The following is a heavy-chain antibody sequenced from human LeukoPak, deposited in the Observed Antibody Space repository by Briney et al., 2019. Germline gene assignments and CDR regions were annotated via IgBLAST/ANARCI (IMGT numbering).Heavy chain of an antibody. CDR1: GYTFNNYD. CDR3: ARGYQRKGGYSSGWIDY. D-gene: IGHD6-19*01. Sequence: ASVKVSCKASGYTFNNYDINWVRQAPGQGLEWMGWISAHNGNTNYAQRLQGRVTMTTDTSTSTAYMELRSLTSDDTAVYYCARGYQRKGGYSSGWIDYWGQGTLVTVSS. CDR2: ISAHNGNT. V-gene: IGHV1-18*01. J-gene: IGHJ4*02.